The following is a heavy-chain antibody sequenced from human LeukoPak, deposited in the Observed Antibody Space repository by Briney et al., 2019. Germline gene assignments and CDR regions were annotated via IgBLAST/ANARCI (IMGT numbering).Heavy chain of an antibody. CDR1: GGTFSSYA. CDR2: IISILGIA. Sequence: ALLKVSCKACGGTFSSYAIRWVRQAPGQGLEWMVRIISILGIANYAQKFQGRVTITADKSTSTAYMELSSLRSEDTAVYYCARETAVAGTPYFDCWWQGTLVTVSS. D-gene: IGHD6-19*01. V-gene: IGHV1-69*04. J-gene: IGHJ4*02. CDR3: ARETAVAGTPYFDC.